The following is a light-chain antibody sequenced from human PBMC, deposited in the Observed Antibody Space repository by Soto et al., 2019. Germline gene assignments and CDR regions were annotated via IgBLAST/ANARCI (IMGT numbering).Light chain of an antibody. CDR1: QSVLYSSNNKNY. V-gene: IGKV4-1*01. CDR2: WAS. J-gene: IGKJ3*01. Sequence: DIVMTQSPDSLAVSLGERATINCKSSQSVLYSSNNKNYLAWYQHKPGQPPKLLIYWASTRESGVPDRFTGRGSGTDFTLTISSLQAEDVAVYYCQQYYSTPFTFGPGTKVDVK. CDR3: QQYYSTPFT.